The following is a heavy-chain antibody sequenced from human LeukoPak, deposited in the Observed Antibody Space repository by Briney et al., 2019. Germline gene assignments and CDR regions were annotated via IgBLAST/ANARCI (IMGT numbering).Heavy chain of an antibody. D-gene: IGHD5-18*01. CDR1: GFTFSDYS. V-gene: IGHV3-11*05. Sequence: PGGSLRLSCAASGFTFSDYSMTWIRQAPGKGLEWISYISSSSSYTNCADSVKGRFTISRDNSKNTLFLQMNSLRAEDTAVYYCAKAYVDTTYFDSWGQGTLVTVSS. J-gene: IGHJ4*02. CDR3: AKAYVDTTYFDS. CDR2: ISSSSSYT.